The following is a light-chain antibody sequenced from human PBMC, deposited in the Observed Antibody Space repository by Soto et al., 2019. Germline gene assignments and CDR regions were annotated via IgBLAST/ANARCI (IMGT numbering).Light chain of an antibody. Sequence: IVMRQSPDSLAVPLGERATINCKSSQSVFSRANGMNYIAWYQQKPGQPPKLLIYWASTREAGVPDRFRGSGSQTDFTLTINSLQSEDFAIYYCQHYANWPLTFGGGTKLDIK. J-gene: IGKJ4*01. CDR1: QSVFSRANGMNY. CDR2: WAS. V-gene: IGKV4-1*01. CDR3: QHYANWPLT.